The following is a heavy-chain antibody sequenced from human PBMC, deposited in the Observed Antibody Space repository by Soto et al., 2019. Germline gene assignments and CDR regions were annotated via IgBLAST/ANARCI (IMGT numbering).Heavy chain of an antibody. CDR1: GGSFSGYY. D-gene: IGHD5-18*01. CDR3: ARGPRGYSPRKPFDY. Sequence: SETLSLTCAVYGGSFSGYYWSWIRQPPGKGLEWIGEINHSGSTNYNPSLKSRVTISVDTSKNQFSLKLSSVTAADTAVYYCARGPRGYSPRKPFDYWGQGTLVTVSS. J-gene: IGHJ4*02. V-gene: IGHV4-34*01. CDR2: INHSGST.